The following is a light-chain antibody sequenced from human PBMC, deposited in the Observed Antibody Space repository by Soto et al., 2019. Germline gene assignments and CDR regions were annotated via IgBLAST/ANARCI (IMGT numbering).Light chain of an antibody. CDR1: QSVSSN. CDR3: QQYNSYSSIT. CDR2: GAS. Sequence: EIVMTQSPATLSVSPGERATLSCRASQSVSSNLAWYQQKPGQAPRLLIYGASTRATGIPARFSGSGSGTEFTLTISSLQPDDFATYYCQQYNSYSSITFGQGTRLEI. J-gene: IGKJ5*01. V-gene: IGKV3-15*01.